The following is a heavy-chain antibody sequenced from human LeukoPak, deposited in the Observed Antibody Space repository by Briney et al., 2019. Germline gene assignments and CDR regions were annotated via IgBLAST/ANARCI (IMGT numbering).Heavy chain of an antibody. Sequence: GGSLRLSCAASGFTFNTYTMNWVRQAPGKGLEWVASINHNGNVNYYVDSVKGRFTISRDNAKNSLYLQMSNLRAEDTAVYFCARGGGLDVWGQGATVTVSS. CDR2: INHNGNVN. J-gene: IGHJ6*02. D-gene: IGHD3-16*01. V-gene: IGHV3-7*03. CDR3: ARGGGLDV. CDR1: GFTFNTYT.